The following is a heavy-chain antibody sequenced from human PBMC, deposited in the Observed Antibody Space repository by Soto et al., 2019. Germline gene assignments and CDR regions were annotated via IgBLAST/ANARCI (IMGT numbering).Heavy chain of an antibody. J-gene: IGHJ4*02. D-gene: IGHD2-15*01. CDR3: ARDNRIYCSGGSCYEDY. Sequence: EVQLVESGGGLVQPGGSLRLSCAASGFTFSSYSMNWVRQAPGKGLEWVSYISYGSSTIYYADSVKGRFTISRDNAKNSLYLQMNSLRDVDTAVYYCARDNRIYCSGGSCYEDYWGQGTLVTVSS. CDR2: ISYGSSTI. V-gene: IGHV3-48*02. CDR1: GFTFSSYS.